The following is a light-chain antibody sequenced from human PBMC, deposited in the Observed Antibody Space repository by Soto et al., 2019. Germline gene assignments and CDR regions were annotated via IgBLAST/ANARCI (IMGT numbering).Light chain of an antibody. CDR3: TSYTSISTDV. CDR2: DVT. CDR1: SSDVGAYNY. J-gene: IGLJ1*01. V-gene: IGLV2-14*01. Sequence: QSALTQPASVSGPPGQSITICCTGTSSDVGAYNYVSWYQHHPGKAPRLVIYDVTNRPSGISDRFSGSKSGNTASLTISGLLAEDEADYYCTSYTSISTDVFGTGTKLTVL.